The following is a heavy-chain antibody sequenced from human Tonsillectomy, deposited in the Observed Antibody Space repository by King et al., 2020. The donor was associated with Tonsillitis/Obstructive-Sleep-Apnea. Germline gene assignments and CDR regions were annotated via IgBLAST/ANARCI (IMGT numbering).Heavy chain of an antibody. J-gene: IGHJ6*02. Sequence: QLQESGPGLVKPSETLSLTCTVSGGSISSYYWSWIRQPPGKGLEWIGYIYYSGSTNYNPSLKSRVTISVDTSKNQFSLKLSSVTAADTAVYYCARDLGGRPEGGVGATTGQDYGMDVWGQGTTVTVSS. CDR2: IYYSGST. V-gene: IGHV4-59*01. D-gene: IGHD1-26*01. CDR3: ARDLGGRPEGGVGATTGQDYGMDV. CDR1: GGSISSYY.